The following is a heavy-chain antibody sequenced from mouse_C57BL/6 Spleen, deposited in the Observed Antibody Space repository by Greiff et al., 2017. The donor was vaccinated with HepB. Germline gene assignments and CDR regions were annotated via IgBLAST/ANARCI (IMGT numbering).Heavy chain of an antibody. D-gene: IGHD1-1*01. CDR3: ARPFITTVVANYFDY. CDR2: INPYNGGT. CDR1: GYTFTDYY. Sequence: LVKPGASVKMSCKASGYTFTDYYMNWVKQSHGKSLEWIGVINPYNGGTSYNQKFKGKATLTVDKSSSTAYMELNSLTSEDSAVYYCARPFITTVVANYFDYWGQGTTLTVSS. J-gene: IGHJ2*01. V-gene: IGHV1-19*01.